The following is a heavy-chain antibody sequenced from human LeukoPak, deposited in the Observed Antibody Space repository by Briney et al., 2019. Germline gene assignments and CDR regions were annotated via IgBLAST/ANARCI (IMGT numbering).Heavy chain of an antibody. CDR3: AKENNWRYFDY. Sequence: GGSLRLSCAASGFTFTSYGMSWVRQAPGKGLEWVSAISGSGSSTYYADSVKGRFTISRDNSKNTLYLQMNSLRAEDTAVYHCAKENNWRYFDYWGQGTLVTVSS. CDR1: GFTFTSYG. D-gene: IGHD1-1*01. J-gene: IGHJ4*02. CDR2: ISGSGSST. V-gene: IGHV3-23*01.